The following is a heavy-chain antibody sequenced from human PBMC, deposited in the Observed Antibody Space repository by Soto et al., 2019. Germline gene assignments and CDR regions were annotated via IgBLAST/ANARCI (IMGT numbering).Heavy chain of an antibody. J-gene: IGHJ5*02. CDR3: AGFSEVAATEINWFDP. V-gene: IGHV4-30-4*01. D-gene: IGHD2-15*01. CDR2: IYYSGST. CDR1: GASINSGDYY. Sequence: PSETLSLTCTVSGASINSGDYYWSWIRQPPGKGLEWIGYIYYSGSTYYNPSLKSRVTISVDTSENQFSLKLSSVTAADAAVYYCAGFSEVAATEINWFDPWGQGTLVTVSS.